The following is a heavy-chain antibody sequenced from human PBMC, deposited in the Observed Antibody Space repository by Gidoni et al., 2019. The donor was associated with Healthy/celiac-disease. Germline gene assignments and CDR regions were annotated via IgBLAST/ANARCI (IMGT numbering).Heavy chain of an antibody. CDR3: ASYEGGVTTVVTRVFDY. Sequence: QVQLQQWGAGLLKPSETLSLTCAVYGGSFSGYYWSWIRQPPGKGLEWIGEINHSGSTNYNPSLKSRVTISVDTFKNQFSLKLSSVTAADTAVYYCASYEGGVTTVVTRVFDYWGQGTLVTVSS. D-gene: IGHD4-17*01. J-gene: IGHJ4*02. CDR1: GGSFSGYY. CDR2: INHSGST. V-gene: IGHV4-34*01.